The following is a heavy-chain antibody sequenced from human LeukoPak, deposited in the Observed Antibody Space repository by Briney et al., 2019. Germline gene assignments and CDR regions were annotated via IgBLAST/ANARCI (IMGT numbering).Heavy chain of an antibody. CDR2: ISNDGNNK. CDR3: STLFYN. Sequence: GSLRLSCAVSGFTFSDYAMHWVRQAPGRGLEWVAVISNDGNNKYYTDSVKGRFTISRDNSKNTLFLQMNSLTAEDTAVYYCSTLFYNWGQGTLVTVSS. V-gene: IGHV3-30-3*01. J-gene: IGHJ4*02. CDR1: GFTFSDYA.